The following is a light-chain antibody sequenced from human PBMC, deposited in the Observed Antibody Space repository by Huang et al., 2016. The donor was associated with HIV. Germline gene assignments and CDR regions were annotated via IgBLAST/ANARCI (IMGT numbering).Light chain of an antibody. J-gene: IGKJ2*01. V-gene: IGKV2-28*01. CDR3: MEALKTPYT. CDR2: LGS. Sequence: DIVMIQSPLSLPVTPGEPASISCRSSQSLLHTNAYHYLDWYLQKPGQSPQLLIHLGSSRASGVPDRFSGGGSGTRFSLNISRVEAEDAGIYYCMEALKTPYTFGQGTKLEIK. CDR1: QSLLHTNAYHY.